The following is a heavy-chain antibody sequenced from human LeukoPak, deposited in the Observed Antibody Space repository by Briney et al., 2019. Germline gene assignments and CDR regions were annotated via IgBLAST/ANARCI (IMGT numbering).Heavy chain of an antibody. CDR3: ARHSIASAGYAFDI. CDR1: GGSISSYY. D-gene: IGHD2-15*01. V-gene: IGHV4-59*08. J-gene: IGHJ3*02. CDR2: IYFSGST. Sequence: SETLSLTCTVSGGSISSYYWSWIRQPPEKGLEWIGYIYFSGSTSYNPSLKSRVTISVDTSKNQFSLKLNSVTAADTAVYYCARHSIASAGYAFDIWGQGTMVTVSS.